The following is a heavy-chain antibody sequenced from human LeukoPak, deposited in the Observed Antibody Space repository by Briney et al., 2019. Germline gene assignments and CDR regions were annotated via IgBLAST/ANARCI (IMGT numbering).Heavy chain of an antibody. CDR3: ARDHSSLGYYYYMDV. Sequence: PSGTLSLTCAVSGGSISSSDWWSWVRQPPGKGLEWIGEIYNSGGTSYNPSLKSRVAISLDKSNNQFSLKLSSVTAADTAVYYCARDHSSLGYYYYMDVWGKGTTVTVSS. V-gene: IGHV4-4*02. J-gene: IGHJ6*03. CDR1: GGSISSSDW. CDR2: IYNSGGT. D-gene: IGHD6-6*01.